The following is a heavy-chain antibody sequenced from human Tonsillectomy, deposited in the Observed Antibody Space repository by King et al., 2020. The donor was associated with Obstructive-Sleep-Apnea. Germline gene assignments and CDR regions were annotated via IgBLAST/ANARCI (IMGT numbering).Heavy chain of an antibody. CDR2: IRYDGSNK. D-gene: IGHD1-26*01. CDR1: GFTFSSYG. J-gene: IGHJ4*01. Sequence: VQLVESGGGVVQPGGSLRLSCAASGFTFSSYGMHWVRQAPGKGLEWVAFIRYDGSNKYYADSVKGRFTISRDNSKNTLYLQMNSLRAEDTAVYYCAKDLVVGASRGDYWGHGTLVTVSS. CDR3: AKDLVVGASRGDY. V-gene: IGHV3-30*02.